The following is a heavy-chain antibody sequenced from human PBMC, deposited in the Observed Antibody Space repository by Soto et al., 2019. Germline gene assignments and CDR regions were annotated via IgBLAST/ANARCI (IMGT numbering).Heavy chain of an antibody. CDR1: AGSISSTNW. Sequence: TSETLSLTCAVSAGSISSTNWWTWVRQSPGKGLEWIGEIYHSGTTNYNPSPTSRVTLSVDKSNNQFSLKLTSVTAADTAVYYCARTSYSDSSGYYGMDVWGQGTTVTVSS. J-gene: IGHJ6*02. CDR2: IYHSGTT. D-gene: IGHD3-22*01. CDR3: ARTSYSDSSGYYGMDV. V-gene: IGHV4-4*02.